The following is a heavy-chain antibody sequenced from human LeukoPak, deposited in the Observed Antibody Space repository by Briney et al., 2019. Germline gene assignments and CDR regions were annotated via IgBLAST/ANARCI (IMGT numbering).Heavy chain of an antibody. Sequence: SETLSLTCTVSGGSISSSSYYWGWIRQPPGKGLEWIGSIYYSGSTYYNPSLKSRVTISVDTSKNQFSLKLSSVTAADTAVYYCARGGSGFDPWGQGTLVTVSS. D-gene: IGHD3-10*01. CDR3: ARGGSGFDP. V-gene: IGHV4-39*01. CDR1: GGSISSSSYY. CDR2: IYYSGST. J-gene: IGHJ5*02.